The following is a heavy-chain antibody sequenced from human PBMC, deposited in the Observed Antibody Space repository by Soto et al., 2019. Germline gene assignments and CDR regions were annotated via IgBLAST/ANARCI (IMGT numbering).Heavy chain of an antibody. Sequence: AATLVNLTQTRTLTSTFSGFSRSTSGVGVGWIRQPPGKALEWLALIYWNDYKRYSPSLRSRLTITKDTSKNQVVLTMTKMDPVDTATYYCAHIIFRFGFDWGQGTLVTVSS. J-gene: IGHJ4*02. CDR1: GFSRSTSGVG. D-gene: IGHD3-10*01. V-gene: IGHV2-5*01. CDR2: IYWNDYK. CDR3: AHIIFRFGFD.